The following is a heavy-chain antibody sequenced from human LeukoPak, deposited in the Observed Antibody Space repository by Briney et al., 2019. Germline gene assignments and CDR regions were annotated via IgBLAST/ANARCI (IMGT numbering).Heavy chain of an antibody. CDR3: AKAIHTLLWFGEALDY. Sequence: GGPLRLSCVASGFTFSTYGMHWVRQAPGKGLEWVAFIEYEGGNNKYYADSVKGRFTISRDNSKNTLYLQMNSLRAEDTAVYYCAKAIHTLLWFGEALDYWGQGTLVTVSS. CDR1: GFTFSTYG. D-gene: IGHD3-10*01. J-gene: IGHJ4*02. CDR2: IEYEGGNNK. V-gene: IGHV3-30*02.